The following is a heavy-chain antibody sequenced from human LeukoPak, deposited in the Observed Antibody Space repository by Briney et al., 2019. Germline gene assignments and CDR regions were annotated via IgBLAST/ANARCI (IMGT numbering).Heavy chain of an antibody. D-gene: IGHD3-22*01. CDR3: ARGLDYYDSSGLYYFDY. V-gene: IGHV4-61*02. J-gene: IGHJ4*02. CDR2: IYTSGST. CDR1: GGSISSGSYY. Sequence: PSETLSLTCTVSGGSISSGSYYWSWIRQPAGKGLEWIGRIYTSGSTNYNPSLKSRVTISVDTSKSQFSLKLSSVTAADTAVYYCARGLDYYDSSGLYYFDYWGQGTLVTVSS.